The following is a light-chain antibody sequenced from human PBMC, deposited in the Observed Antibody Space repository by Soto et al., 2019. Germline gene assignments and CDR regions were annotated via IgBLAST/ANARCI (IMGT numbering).Light chain of an antibody. J-gene: IGLJ2*01. CDR1: SSNIGSNT. Sequence: QSVLTQPPSASGTPGQRVTISCSGSSSNIGSNTVNWYQQLPGTAPKLLIYSNNQRPPGVPDRFSGSKSGTSASLAISGLQSADEADYYCAAWDDSLNGVVFGGGTQLTVL. CDR3: AAWDDSLNGVV. CDR2: SNN. V-gene: IGLV1-44*01.